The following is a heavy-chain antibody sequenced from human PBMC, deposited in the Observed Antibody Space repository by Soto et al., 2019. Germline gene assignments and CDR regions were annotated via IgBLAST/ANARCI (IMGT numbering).Heavy chain of an antibody. V-gene: IGHV3-33*01. CDR1: GFTFSSYG. CDR2: IWSDGTDK. D-gene: IGHD6-13*01. Sequence: GGSLRLSCAASGFTFSSYGIHWVRQAPGKGLQWVAVIWSDGTDKFYADSVKGRFTTSRDSSKNTLYLQMYNLRAEDTAVFYCARASRKYGMDVWGQGTTVTVSS. J-gene: IGHJ6*02. CDR3: ARASRKYGMDV.